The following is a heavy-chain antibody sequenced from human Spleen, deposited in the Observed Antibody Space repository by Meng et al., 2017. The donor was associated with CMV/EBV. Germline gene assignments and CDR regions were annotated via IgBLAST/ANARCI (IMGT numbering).Heavy chain of an antibody. V-gene: IGHV3-64*02. D-gene: IGHD1-26*01. J-gene: IGHJ4*02. CDR3: ASSLFRWSYYIGY. CDR2: ISNNVGTT. Sequence: GESLKISCAASGFIFSNYAMHWVRQAPGKGLEYVAAISNNVGTTYYADSVKGRFTISRDNSKNTLYLQMGSLRVDDTAVYYCASSLFRWSYYIGYWGQGTVVTVSS. CDR1: GFIFSNYA.